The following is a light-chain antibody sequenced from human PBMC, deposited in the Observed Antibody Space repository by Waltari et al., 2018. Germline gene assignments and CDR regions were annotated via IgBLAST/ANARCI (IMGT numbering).Light chain of an antibody. CDR2: DAS. J-gene: IGKJ3*01. Sequence: EVVLTQSPDSLSLSPGERATLCCRASQSVNSFLAWYQQKPGQAPRLLIYDASDRATGIPARFSGSGSGTDFTLTISSLEPEDFAVYYCQQRSNWPFFGPGTKVDIK. CDR3: QQRSNWPF. V-gene: IGKV3-11*01. CDR1: QSVNSF.